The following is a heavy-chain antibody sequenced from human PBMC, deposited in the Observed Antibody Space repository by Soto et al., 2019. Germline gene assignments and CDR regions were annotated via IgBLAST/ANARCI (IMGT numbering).Heavy chain of an antibody. Sequence: GASVKVSCKASGNTFTSYDTNWVRQATGQGLEWMGWMNPNSGNTGYAQKFQGRVTMTRNTSISTAYMELSSLRSEDTAVYYCTRALPSGGYGPYYFDFWGQGTLVTVSS. CDR2: MNPNSGNT. CDR3: TRALPSGGYGPYYFDF. D-gene: IGHD5-12*01. V-gene: IGHV1-8*01. CDR1: GNTFTSYD. J-gene: IGHJ4*02.